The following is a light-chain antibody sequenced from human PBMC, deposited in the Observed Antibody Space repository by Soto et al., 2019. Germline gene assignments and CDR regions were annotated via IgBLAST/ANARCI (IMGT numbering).Light chain of an antibody. Sequence: EIVLTQSLATLSVSPGERVTLSCRASESFSYFLAWYQHKPGQSPRLLIYGVSTRVAGVPSRFSGGGSATDFSLTISSLQSEDFAVYYCQRYNDGPFAFGQGTKREI. CDR3: QRYNDGPFA. V-gene: IGKV3-15*01. CDR1: ESFSYF. J-gene: IGKJ2*01. CDR2: GVS.